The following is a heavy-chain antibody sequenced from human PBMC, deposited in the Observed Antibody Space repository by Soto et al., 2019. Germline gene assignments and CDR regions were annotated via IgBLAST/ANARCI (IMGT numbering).Heavy chain of an antibody. Sequence: GGSLRLSCAASGFTFSSYGMHWVRQAPGKGLEWVAVIWYDGSNKYYADSVKGRFTISRDNSKNTLYLQMNSLRAEDTAVYYCARDPYSSSWYVYYGMDVWGQGTTVTVSS. CDR1: GFTFSSYG. D-gene: IGHD6-13*01. CDR3: ARDPYSSSWYVYYGMDV. V-gene: IGHV3-33*01. J-gene: IGHJ6*02. CDR2: IWYDGSNK.